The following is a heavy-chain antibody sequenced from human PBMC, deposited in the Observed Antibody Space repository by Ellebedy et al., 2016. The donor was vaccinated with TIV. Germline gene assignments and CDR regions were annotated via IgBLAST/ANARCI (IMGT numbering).Heavy chain of an antibody. D-gene: IGHD5-24*01. CDR3: ATPRGRWLQPHWYFDL. V-gene: IGHV1-69*05. CDR2: IIPIFGTA. Sequence: SVKVSXXASGGTFSSYAISWVRQAPGQGLEWMGGIIPIFGTANYTQKFQDRVTMATDTSTSTVYMELSSLRSEDTAVYYCATPRGRWLQPHWYFDLWGRGTLVTVSS. CDR1: GGTFSSYA. J-gene: IGHJ2*01.